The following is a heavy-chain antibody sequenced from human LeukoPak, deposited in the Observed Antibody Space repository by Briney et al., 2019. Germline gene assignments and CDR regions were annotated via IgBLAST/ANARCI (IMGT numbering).Heavy chain of an antibody. CDR1: GFTFSSYA. V-gene: IGHV3-23*01. CDR3: AKSWYESRGLVDVFDI. CDR2: ISGSGDNT. D-gene: IGHD3-22*01. J-gene: IGHJ3*02. Sequence: GGSLRLSCAASGFTFSSYAMSWVRQAPGKGLEWVSDISGSGDNTLYADSVKGRFTVSRGNSKNTLYLQMNSLRAEDTAVFYCAKSWYESRGLVDVFDIWGQGTMVTVSS.